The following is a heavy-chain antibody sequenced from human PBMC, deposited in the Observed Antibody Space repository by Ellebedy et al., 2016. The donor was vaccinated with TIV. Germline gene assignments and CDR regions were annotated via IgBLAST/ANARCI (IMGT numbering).Heavy chain of an antibody. CDR1: GGSISTYY. CDR2: FYYRGST. V-gene: IGHV4-59*08. Sequence: MPSETLSLTCTVSGGSISTYYWSWIRQPPGKGLEWIGYFYYRGSTNYNPSLQSRVTISVDTSKNQFSLKLRSVSAADTAVYYCARHEGTGDSLDYWGQGTLVTVSS. D-gene: IGHD4-17*01. J-gene: IGHJ4*02. CDR3: ARHEGTGDSLDY.